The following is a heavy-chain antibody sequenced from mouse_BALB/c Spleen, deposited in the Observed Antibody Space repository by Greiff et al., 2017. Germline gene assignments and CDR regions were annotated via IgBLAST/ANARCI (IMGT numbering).Heavy chain of an antibody. J-gene: IGHJ3*01. Sequence: EVKLMESGGGLVKPGGSLELSCAASGFTFSDYYMYWVRQTPEKRLEWVATISDGGSYTYYPDSVKGRFTISRDNAKNNLYLQMSSLKSEDTAMYYCARGHYDYDGFAYWGQGTLVTVSA. V-gene: IGHV5-4*02. CDR2: ISDGGSYT. CDR1: GFTFSDYY. CDR3: ARGHYDYDGFAY. D-gene: IGHD2-4*01.